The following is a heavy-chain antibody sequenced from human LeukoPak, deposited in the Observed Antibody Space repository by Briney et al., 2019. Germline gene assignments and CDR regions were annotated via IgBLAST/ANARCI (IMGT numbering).Heavy chain of an antibody. Sequence: GGSLRLSCAASGFTFRSDAMSWVRQAPGKGLEWVSHISGSGGGTYSADSVKGRFTISRDNSKNTLYLQMNSLRAEDTAVYYCAKVRTFFGSGIDFWGQGTLVTVSS. V-gene: IGHV3-23*01. CDR2: ISGSGGGT. D-gene: IGHD3-10*01. CDR1: GFTFRSDA. J-gene: IGHJ4*02. CDR3: AKVRTFFGSGIDF.